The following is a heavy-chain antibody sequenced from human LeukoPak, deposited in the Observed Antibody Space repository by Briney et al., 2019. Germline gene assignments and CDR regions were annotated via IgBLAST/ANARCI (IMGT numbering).Heavy chain of an antibody. CDR2: IKEDGTET. Sequence: GGSLRLSCAASGFMFSSNWMSWVRLAPGKGLEWVANIKEDGTETYYVDSVKGRFTISRDNAKNSLYLQMNSLRVEDTAVYYCVKGRSPDRANCGGDCYQSEYWGQGTLATVSS. J-gene: IGHJ4*02. CDR3: VKGRSPDRANCGGDCYQSEY. CDR1: GFMFSSNW. V-gene: IGHV3-7*03. D-gene: IGHD2-21*02.